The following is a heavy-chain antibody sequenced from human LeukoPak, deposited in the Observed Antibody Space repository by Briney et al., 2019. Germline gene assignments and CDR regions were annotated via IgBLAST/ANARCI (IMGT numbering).Heavy chain of an antibody. CDR1: GGSFSGYY. J-gene: IGHJ6*03. Sequence: KPSETLSLTCAVYGGSFSGYYWSWIRQPPGKGLEWIGEINRSGSTNYNPSLKSRVTISVDTSKNQFSLKLSSVTAADTAVYYCARGRLELRSYYYYYYMDVWGKGTTVTVSS. CDR3: ARGRLELRSYYYYYYMDV. D-gene: IGHD1-7*01. CDR2: INRSGST. V-gene: IGHV4-34*01.